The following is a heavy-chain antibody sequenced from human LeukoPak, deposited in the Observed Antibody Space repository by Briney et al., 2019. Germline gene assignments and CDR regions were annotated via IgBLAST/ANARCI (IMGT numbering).Heavy chain of an antibody. CDR2: ISSGSVTI. CDR1: GFIFSSYS. V-gene: IGHV3-48*01. D-gene: IGHD3-10*01. CDR3: ARSRAITMVRGVIISPYFDY. J-gene: IGHJ4*02. Sequence: GGSLRLSCAASGFIFSSYSMNWVRQAPGKGLEWLSFISSGSVTIYYTDSVKGRFTISRDNAKNSLYLQMNSLRAEDTAVYYCARSRAITMVRGVIISPYFDYWGQGTLVTVSS.